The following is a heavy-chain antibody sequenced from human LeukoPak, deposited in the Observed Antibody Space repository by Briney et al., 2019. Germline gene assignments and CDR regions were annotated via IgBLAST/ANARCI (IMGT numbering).Heavy chain of an antibody. J-gene: IGHJ6*03. V-gene: IGHV1-8*03. CDR1: GDTFTSYH. Sequence: ASVKVSCKASGDTFTSYHINWVGQATGQGLEWMGWMNPNSGNTGYAQKFQGRVTITRNTSISTAYMELSSLRSKDTAVYYCARGWYDIWSGYSRFGALYYIAVWGKGTTVTVSS. D-gene: IGHD3-3*01. CDR2: MNPNSGNT. CDR3: ARGWYDIWSGYSRFGALYYIAV.